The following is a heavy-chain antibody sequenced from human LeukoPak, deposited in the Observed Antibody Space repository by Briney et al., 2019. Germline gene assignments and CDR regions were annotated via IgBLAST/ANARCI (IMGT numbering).Heavy chain of an antibody. D-gene: IGHD5-18*01. Sequence: QASETLSLTCAVSGGSISSYYWSWVRQPPGKGLEWIGFVYYTGSTYYNPSLKSRVTISVDTSKNQFSLKLSSVTAADTAVYYCARRRNGYSYRYCYFDYWGQGTLVTVSS. CDR2: VYYTGST. CDR1: GGSISSYY. CDR3: ARRRNGYSYRYCYFDY. J-gene: IGHJ4*02. V-gene: IGHV4-59*08.